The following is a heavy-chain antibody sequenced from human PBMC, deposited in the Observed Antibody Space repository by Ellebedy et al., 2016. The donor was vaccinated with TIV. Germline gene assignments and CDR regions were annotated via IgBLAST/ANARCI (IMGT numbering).Heavy chain of an antibody. Sequence: MPSETLSLTCAVYGGSFSGYYWSWIRQPPGKGLEWIGEINHSGSTNYNPSLKSRVTISVDTSKNQFSLKLSSVTAADTAVYYCARAVGYCTNGVCLNWFDPWGQGTLVTVSS. CDR2: INHSGST. D-gene: IGHD2-8*01. V-gene: IGHV4-34*01. CDR3: ARAVGYCTNGVCLNWFDP. J-gene: IGHJ5*02. CDR1: GGSFSGYY.